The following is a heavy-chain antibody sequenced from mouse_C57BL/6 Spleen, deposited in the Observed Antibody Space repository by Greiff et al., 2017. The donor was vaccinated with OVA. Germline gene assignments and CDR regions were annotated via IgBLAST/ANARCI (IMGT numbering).Heavy chain of an antibody. CDR2: INPSSGYT. D-gene: IGHD4-1*01. J-gene: IGHJ2*01. CDR3: ASPPGTGDY. Sequence: QVHVKQSGAELARPGASVKMSCKASGYTFTSYTMYWVKQRPGQGLEWIGYINPSSGYTKYNQKFKDKATLTADKSSSTAYMQLSSLTSEDSAVYYCASPPGTGDYWGQGTTLTVSS. V-gene: IGHV1-4*01. CDR1: GYTFTSYT.